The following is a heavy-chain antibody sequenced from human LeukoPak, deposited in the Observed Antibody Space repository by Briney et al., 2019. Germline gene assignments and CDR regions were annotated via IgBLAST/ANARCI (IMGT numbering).Heavy chain of an antibody. D-gene: IGHD6-13*01. CDR2: INPNSGGT. J-gene: IGHJ4*02. CDR3: ARGGGYSSSWFAATFAY. V-gene: IGHV1-2*02. Sequence: ASVKVSCKASGYTFTGYYMHWMRQAPGQGLEWMGWINPNSGGTNYAQKFQGRVTMTRDTSISTAYMELSRLRSDDTAVYYCARGGGYSSSWFAATFAYWGQGTLVTVSS. CDR1: GYTFTGYY.